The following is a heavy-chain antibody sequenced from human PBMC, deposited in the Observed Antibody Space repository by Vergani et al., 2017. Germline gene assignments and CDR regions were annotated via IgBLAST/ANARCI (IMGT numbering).Heavy chain of an antibody. CDR1: GFTLSDHV. V-gene: IGHV3-48*01. D-gene: IGHD2-2*01. Sequence: EVQLLESGGGLVQPGGSLRLSCAASGFTLSDHVMDWVRQAPGKGLEWVSFVSTGTKSQSYAESVKGRFTISRDSAKNSLYLQMDSLRAEDTAVYYCAREYSSTSGRAFDFWGQGTKVTVSS. J-gene: IGHJ3*01. CDR2: VSTGTKSQ. CDR3: AREYSSTSGRAFDF.